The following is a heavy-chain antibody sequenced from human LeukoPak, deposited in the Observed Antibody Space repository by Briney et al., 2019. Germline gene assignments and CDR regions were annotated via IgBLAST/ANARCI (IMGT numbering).Heavy chain of an antibody. CDR3: ARGSRYYFDY. CDR1: GFTFSSYW. J-gene: IGHJ4*02. CDR2: INSDGSST. Sequence: GGSLRLFCAASGFTFSSYWMHWVRHAPGKGLVWVSRINSDGSSTTYADSVKGRFTISRDNAKNTLYLQMNSLRAENTAVYYCARGSRYYFDYWGQGTLVTVSS. V-gene: IGHV3-74*01. D-gene: IGHD2-15*01.